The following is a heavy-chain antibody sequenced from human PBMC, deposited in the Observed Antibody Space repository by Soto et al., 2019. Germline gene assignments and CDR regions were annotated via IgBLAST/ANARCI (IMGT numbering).Heavy chain of an antibody. CDR2: ITYSGART. CDR1: GFTFSSYL. CDR3: AKDSRGGGGWWYFDS. Sequence: EMQLVESGGTLVQPGGSLRLSCAASGFTFSSYLINWVRQAPGKGLEWVAAITYSGARTHYADSVKDRFTISRDNSKNTLYLQMSSLRVEDTAVYYCAKDSRGGGGWWYFDSWGQGTQVTVSS. D-gene: IGHD2-8*02. V-gene: IGHV3-23*04. J-gene: IGHJ4*02.